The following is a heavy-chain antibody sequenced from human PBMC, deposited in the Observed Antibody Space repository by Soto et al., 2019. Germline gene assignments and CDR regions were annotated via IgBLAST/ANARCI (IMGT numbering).Heavy chain of an antibody. J-gene: IGHJ4*02. D-gene: IGHD6-13*01. V-gene: IGHV6-1*01. CDR3: ARDSGQQLVGNLDY. Sequence: SQTLSLTCAISGDSVSSNSAAWNWIRQSPSKGLEWLGRTYYRSKWYNDYAVSVRSRITFNPDTSKNQFSLQLNSVTPEDTAVYYCARDSGQQLVGNLDYWGQGTLVTVSS. CDR1: GDSVSSNSAA. CDR2: TYYRSKWYN.